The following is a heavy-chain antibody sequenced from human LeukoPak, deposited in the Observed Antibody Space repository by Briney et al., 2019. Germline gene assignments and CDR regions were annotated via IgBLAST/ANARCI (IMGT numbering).Heavy chain of an antibody. CDR3: TRRLDRHDAFDI. Sequence: GGSLKLSCAASGFTFSGSAMHWVRQASGKGLEWVGRIRSKANSYATAYAASVKGRFTISRDDSKNTAYLQMNSLKTEDTAVYYCTRRLDRHDAFDIWGQGTMVTVSS. J-gene: IGHJ3*02. CDR1: GFTFSGSA. D-gene: IGHD4-11*01. CDR2: IRSKANSYAT. V-gene: IGHV3-73*01.